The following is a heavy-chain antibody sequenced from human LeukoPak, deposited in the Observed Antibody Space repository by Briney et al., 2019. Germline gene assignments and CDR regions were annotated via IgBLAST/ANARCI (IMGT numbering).Heavy chain of an antibody. CDR1: GYSISTGHH. CDR3: ARTRYCSGATCYSPELFDS. J-gene: IGHJ4*02. CDR2: TYHSGNT. V-gene: IGHV4-38-2*01. Sequence: PSETLSLTCAVSGYSISTGHHWGWIRQSPGTGLEWIGSTYHSGNTYYNPSLKSRVTISMDTSMNQFSLQVTSVTAADTAVYYCARTRYCSGATCYSPELFDSWGQGTLVTVSS. D-gene: IGHD2-15*01.